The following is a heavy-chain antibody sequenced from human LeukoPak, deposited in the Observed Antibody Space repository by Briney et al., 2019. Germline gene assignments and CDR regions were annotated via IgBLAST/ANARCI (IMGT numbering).Heavy chain of an antibody. CDR2: IYPSDSDT. Sequence: GESLKISRKGSGYSFSSYWIGWVRQMPGKGLEWMGIIYPSDSDTRYSPSFQGQVTISADRSISTAYLQWSSLKASDTAMYYCARQAYTYAPFDYWGQGTPVTVSS. V-gene: IGHV5-51*01. D-gene: IGHD5-18*01. CDR1: GYSFSSYW. J-gene: IGHJ4*02. CDR3: ARQAYTYAPFDY.